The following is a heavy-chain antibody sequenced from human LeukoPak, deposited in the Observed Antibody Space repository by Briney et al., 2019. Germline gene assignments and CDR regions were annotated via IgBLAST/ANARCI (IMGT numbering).Heavy chain of an antibody. V-gene: IGHV3-30-3*01. CDR2: ISYDGSNK. J-gene: IGHJ4*02. CDR3: ARWSGGNNSPFDY. D-gene: IGHD4-23*01. Sequence: PGGSLRLSCAASGFTFSSYAMHWVRQAPGKGLEWVAVISYDGSNKYYADSVKGRFTISRDNSKNTLYLQMNSLRAEDTAVYYCARWSGGNNSPFDYWGQGTLVTVSS. CDR1: GFTFSSYA.